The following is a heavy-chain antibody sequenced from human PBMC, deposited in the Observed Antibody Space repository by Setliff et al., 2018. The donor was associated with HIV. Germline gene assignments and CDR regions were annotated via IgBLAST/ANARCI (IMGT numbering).Heavy chain of an antibody. Sequence: AGGSLRLSCEASGFTFSTYSMNWVRQAPGKGLEWVSSISSSSRSKYHADSVKGRFTISRDNAKNSLYLQMNSLRAEDTAVYYCATHRVGQRPWLSDFWGQGTLVTVS. CDR1: GFTFSTYS. D-gene: IGHD5-12*01. V-gene: IGHV3-21*01. J-gene: IGHJ4*02. CDR3: ATHRVGQRPWLSDF. CDR2: ISSSSRSK.